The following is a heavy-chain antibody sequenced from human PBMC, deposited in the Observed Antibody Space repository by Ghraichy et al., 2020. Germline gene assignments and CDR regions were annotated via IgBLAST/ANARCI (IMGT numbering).Heavy chain of an antibody. V-gene: IGHV1-69*13. J-gene: IGHJ1*01. CDR3: ASHLEGNSPAEYFQH. CDR2: IIPIFGTA. CDR1: GGTFSSYA. D-gene: IGHD4-23*01. Sequence: SVKVSCKASGGTFSSYAISWVRQAPGQGLEWMGGIIPIFGTANYAQKFQGRVTITADDSTSTAYMELSSLRSEDTAVYYCASHLEGNSPAEYFQHWGQGTLVTVSS.